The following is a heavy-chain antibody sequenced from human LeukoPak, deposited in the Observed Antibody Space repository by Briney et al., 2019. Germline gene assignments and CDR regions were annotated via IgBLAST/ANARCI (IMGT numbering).Heavy chain of an antibody. CDR3: VKDRAYYGFVWGTFKMDV. D-gene: IGHD3-16*01. CDR1: GYTFTSSG. J-gene: IGHJ6*02. V-gene: IGHV1-18*01. CDR2: ISGYNGNT. Sequence: ASVKVSCKASGYTFTSSGISWVRQAPGQGLEWVGLISGYNGNTNYGQNFQGRVAMTTDTSTSTAYMELRSLRSDDTAVYFCVKDRAYYGFVWGTFKMDVWGQGTTVTVSS.